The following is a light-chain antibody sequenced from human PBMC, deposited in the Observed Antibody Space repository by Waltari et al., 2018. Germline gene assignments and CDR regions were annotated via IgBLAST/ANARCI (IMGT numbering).Light chain of an antibody. CDR1: RTNIGNNY. CDR3: AAWDDSLSGRV. J-gene: IGLJ3*02. V-gene: IGLV1-47*01. Sequence: QSVLTQPPSASGTPGQRVTISCSGSRTNIGNNYVYWYQHLPGTAPKLLIYRNNQRPSGVPDRFSGSKSGTSASLAISGLRSEDEADYYCAAWDDSLSGRVFGGGTKLTVL. CDR2: RNN.